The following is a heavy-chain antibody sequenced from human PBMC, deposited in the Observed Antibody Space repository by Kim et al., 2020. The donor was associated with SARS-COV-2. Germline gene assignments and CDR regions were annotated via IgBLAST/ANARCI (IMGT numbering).Heavy chain of an antibody. V-gene: IGHV3-64D*09. CDR3: AKGRITIFGVVGGYYGMDV. J-gene: IGHJ6*02. CDR1: GFTFSSYA. CDR2: ISSNGGST. Sequence: GGSLRLSCSASGFTFSSYAMHWVRQAPGKGLEYVSAISSNGGSTYYADSVKGRFTISRDNSKNTLYLQMSSLRAEDTAVYYCAKGRITIFGVVGGYYGMDVWGQGTTVTVSS. D-gene: IGHD3-3*01.